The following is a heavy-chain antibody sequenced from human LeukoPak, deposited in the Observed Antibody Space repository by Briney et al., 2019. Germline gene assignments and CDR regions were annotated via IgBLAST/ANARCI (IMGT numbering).Heavy chain of an antibody. CDR3: AGDGVGVLPGDAFDI. D-gene: IGHD1-26*01. CDR1: GSSFSTHS. CDR2: INLDGTDI. Sequence: PGGSLTLSCAASGSSFSTHSMNWVRQAPGKGLEWISFINLDGTDIHYGESVKGRFTISRDNAKNSLYLQMHTLRAEDTAVYYCAGDGVGVLPGDAFDIWSQGTMVTVSS. J-gene: IGHJ3*02. V-gene: IGHV3-21*05.